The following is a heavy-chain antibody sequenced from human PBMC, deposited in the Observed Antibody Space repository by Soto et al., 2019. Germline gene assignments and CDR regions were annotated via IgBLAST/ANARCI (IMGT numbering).Heavy chain of an antibody. CDR2: VNPSGST. Sequence: NPSETLSLTCAFYGGSLSGYQWSWIRQPPGKGLEWIGEVNPSGSTNYNPSLKSRVSISIDKSKNQFSLKLTSVIAADTAVYYCAGDGDGCINLCGQGVLATVSS. CDR1: GGSLSGYQ. J-gene: IGHJ5*02. CDR3: AGDGDGCINL. V-gene: IGHV4-34*01. D-gene: IGHD2-8*01.